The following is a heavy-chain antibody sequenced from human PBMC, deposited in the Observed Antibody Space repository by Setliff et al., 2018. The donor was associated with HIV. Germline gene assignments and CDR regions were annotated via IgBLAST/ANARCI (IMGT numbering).Heavy chain of an antibody. CDR3: ARLVMVRGVPSFFDY. J-gene: IGHJ4*02. V-gene: IGHV4-30-2*01. D-gene: IGHD3-10*01. Sequence: SETLSLTCAVSGGSISSGGYSWSWIRQPPGKGLEWIGYIYHSGSTYYNPSLKSRVTISVDRSKNQFSLKLSSVTAADTAVYYCARLVMVRGVPSFFDYWGQGTLVTVSS. CDR2: IYHSGST. CDR1: GGSISSGGYS.